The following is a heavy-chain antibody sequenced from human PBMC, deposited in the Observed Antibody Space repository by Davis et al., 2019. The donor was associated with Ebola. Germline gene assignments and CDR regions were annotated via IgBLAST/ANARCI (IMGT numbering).Heavy chain of an antibody. CDR1: GGTFSSYA. D-gene: IGHD2-15*01. CDR3: ARDRHRLGYCSGGSCYSPPGY. Sequence: AASVKVSCKASGGTFSSYAISWVRQAPGQGLEWMGGIIPIFGTANYAQKFQGRVTITADESTSTAYMELSSLRSGDTAVYYCARDRHRLGYCSGGSCYSPPGYWGQGTLVTVSS. V-gene: IGHV1-69*13. CDR2: IIPIFGTA. J-gene: IGHJ4*02.